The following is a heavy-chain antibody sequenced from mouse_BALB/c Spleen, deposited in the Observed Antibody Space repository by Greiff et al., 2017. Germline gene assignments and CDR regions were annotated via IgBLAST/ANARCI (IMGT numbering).Heavy chain of an antibody. D-gene: IGHD1-1*01. J-gene: IGHJ2*01. CDR1: GYTFTSYW. V-gene: IGHV1S81*02. Sequence: QVQLQQPGAELVKPGASVKLSCKASGYTFTSYWMHWVKQRPGQGLEWIGEINPSNGRTNYNEKFKSKATLTVDKSSSTAYMQLSSLTSEDSAVYYCARGGLVVAPYFDYWGQGTTLTVSS. CDR3: ARGGLVVAPYFDY. CDR2: INPSNGRT.